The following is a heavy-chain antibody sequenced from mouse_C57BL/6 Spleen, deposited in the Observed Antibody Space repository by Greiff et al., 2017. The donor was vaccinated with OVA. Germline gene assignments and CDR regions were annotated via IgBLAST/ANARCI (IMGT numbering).Heavy chain of an antibody. D-gene: IGHD1-1*01. CDR3: AKNGADYYGSSYGECAMDY. Sequence: VQLQQPGAELVMPGASVKLSCKASGYTFTSYWMHWVKQRPGQGLEWIGEIDPSDSYTNYNQKFKGKSTLTVDKSSSTAYLQLSSLTSDESSVDYGAKNGADYYGSSYGECAMDYWGQGTSVTVSS. J-gene: IGHJ4*01. CDR2: IDPSDSYT. V-gene: IGHV1-69*01. CDR1: GYTFTSYW.